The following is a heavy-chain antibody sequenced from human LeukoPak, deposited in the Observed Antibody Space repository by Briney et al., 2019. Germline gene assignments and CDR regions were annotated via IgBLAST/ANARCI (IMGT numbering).Heavy chain of an antibody. CDR1: GYTFTGYY. CDR2: INPNSGGT. CDR3: ARVFRRSQRPFDP. J-gene: IGHJ5*02. D-gene: IGHD1-14*01. V-gene: IGHV1-2*02. Sequence: ASVKVSCKASGYTFTGYYMHWVRQAPGQGLEWMGWINPNSGGTNYAQKFQGRVTMTRDTSVSTAYMELSRLRSDDTAVYYCARVFRRSQRPFDPWGQGTLVTVSS.